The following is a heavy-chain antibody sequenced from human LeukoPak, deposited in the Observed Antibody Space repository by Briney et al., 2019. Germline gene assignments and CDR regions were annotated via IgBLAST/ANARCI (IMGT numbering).Heavy chain of an antibody. CDR3: ARVNYYDSSGSFDY. CDR1: GFTFSSYA. CDR2: ISYDGSNK. V-gene: IGHV3-30*04. D-gene: IGHD3-22*01. Sequence: PGRSLRLSCAASGFTFSSYAMHWVRQAPGKGLEWVAVISYDGSNKYYADSVKGRFTISRDNSKNTLYLQMNSLRAEDTAVYYCARVNYYDSSGSFDYWGQGTLVTVSS. J-gene: IGHJ4*02.